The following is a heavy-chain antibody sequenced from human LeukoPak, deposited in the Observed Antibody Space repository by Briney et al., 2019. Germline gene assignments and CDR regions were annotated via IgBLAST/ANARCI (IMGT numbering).Heavy chain of an antibody. D-gene: IGHD6-13*01. CDR3: ARDTMQQLVPDY. V-gene: IGHV4-39*01. J-gene: IGHJ4*02. CDR2: IYYSGST. Sequence: SETLSLTCTVSGGSISSSSYYWGWIRQPPGKGLEWIGSIYYSGSTYYNPSLKSRVTISVDTSNNQFSLKLSSVIAADTAIYYCARDTMQQLVPDYWGQGALVTVSS. CDR1: GGSISSSSYY.